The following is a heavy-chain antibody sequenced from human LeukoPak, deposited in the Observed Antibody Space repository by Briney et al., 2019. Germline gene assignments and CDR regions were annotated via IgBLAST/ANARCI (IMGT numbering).Heavy chain of an antibody. CDR1: GFTFSNYA. D-gene: IGHD3-22*01. CDR2: ISISGDGT. J-gene: IGHJ4*02. Sequence: GGSLRLSCAASGFTFSNYAMSWVRQAPGKGLEWVSAISISGDGTYYADSVKGRFTISRDNSKNTLYLQVNSLRVEDTAVYYCAKEVVVVITTPTEAGFDYWGQGTLVTVSS. V-gene: IGHV3-23*01. CDR3: AKEVVVVITTPTEAGFDY.